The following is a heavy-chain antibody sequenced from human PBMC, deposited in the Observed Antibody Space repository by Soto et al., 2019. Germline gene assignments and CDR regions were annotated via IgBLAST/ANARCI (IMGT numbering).Heavy chain of an antibody. V-gene: IGHV3-23*01. Sequence: PGGSLRLSCAASGFTFSSYAMSWVRQAPGKGPEWVSTISGSGGSTYYADSVKGRFTISRDNSKNTLYLQMNSLRAEDTAVYYCAKYGLRDTMIQTEYCQHWGHGTLVAVSS. J-gene: IGHJ1*01. CDR1: GFTFSSYA. D-gene: IGHD3-22*01. CDR3: AKYGLRDTMIQTEYCQH. CDR2: ISGSGGST.